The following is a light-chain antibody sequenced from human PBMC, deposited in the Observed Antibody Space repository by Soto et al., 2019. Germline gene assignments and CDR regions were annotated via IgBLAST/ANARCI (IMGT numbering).Light chain of an antibody. V-gene: IGKV1-8*01. J-gene: IGKJ1*01. CDR3: QHYNSYSEA. Sequence: AIRMTQSPSSFSASTGDRVSITCRATQDIGTYLAWYQQIPGKAPKLLIYDASTLQTGVPSRFSGSGSGTDFTLTISSLQPDDFATYYCQHYNSYSEAFGQGTKV. CDR1: QDIGTY. CDR2: DAS.